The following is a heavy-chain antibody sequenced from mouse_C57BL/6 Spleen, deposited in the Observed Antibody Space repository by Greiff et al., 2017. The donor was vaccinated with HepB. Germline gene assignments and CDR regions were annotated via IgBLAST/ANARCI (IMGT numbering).Heavy chain of an antibody. CDR2: ISSGSSTI. J-gene: IGHJ3*01. CDR1: GFTFSDYG. V-gene: IGHV5-17*01. Sequence: EVMLVESGGGLVKPGGSLKLSCAASGFTFSDYGMHWVRQAPEKGLEWVAYISSGSSTIYYADTVKGRFTISRDNAKNTLFLQMTSLRSEDTAMYYCARNGYGSSYRFAYWGQGTLVTVSA. CDR3: ARNGYGSSYRFAY. D-gene: IGHD1-1*01.